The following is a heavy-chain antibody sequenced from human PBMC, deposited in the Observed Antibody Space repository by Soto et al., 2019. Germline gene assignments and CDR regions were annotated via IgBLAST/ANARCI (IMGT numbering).Heavy chain of an antibody. D-gene: IGHD3-10*01. Sequence: GGSLRLSCAASGLTLSRFAMHWVRQAPGKGLEWVAVIGYDGSNKDYADSVKGRFTISRDNSKNTLYLQMNSLRPEDTAVYYCASSRGVRGDVRVAKVGYYYYGMAVWGQGTTVTVSS. CDR1: GLTLSRFA. V-gene: IGHV3-30-3*01. J-gene: IGHJ6*02. CDR3: ASSRGVRGDVRVAKVGYYYYGMAV. CDR2: IGYDGSNK.